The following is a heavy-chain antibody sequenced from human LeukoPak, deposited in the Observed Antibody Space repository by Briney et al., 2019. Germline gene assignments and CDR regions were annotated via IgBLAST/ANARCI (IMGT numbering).Heavy chain of an antibody. V-gene: IGHV3-7*01. CDR3: ARRAGDYYDSSGYYFFDY. J-gene: IGHJ4*02. CDR2: IKQDGSEK. Sequence: GGSLRLSCAASGFTFSSYWMSWVGQAPGKGLEWVANIKQDGSEKYYVDSVKGRFTISRDNAKNSLYLQMNSLRAEDTAVYYCARRAGDYYDSSGYYFFDYWGQGTLVTVSS. CDR1: GFTFSSYW. D-gene: IGHD3-22*01.